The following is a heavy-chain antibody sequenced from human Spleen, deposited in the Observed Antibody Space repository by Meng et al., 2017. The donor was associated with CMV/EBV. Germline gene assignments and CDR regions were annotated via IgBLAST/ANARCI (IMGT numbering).Heavy chain of an antibody. V-gene: IGHV4-39*07. CDR3: AIGRRRYFDCLVDSFDL. Sequence: SETLSLTCPVSGGSISSSRYYWGWIRQPPGKGLEWIGSIYYSGSTYSIPSLKSRVTISVDTSKSQFSLKLSSVTAADTAVYDCAIGRRRYFDCLVDSFDLWGQGTMVTVSS. CDR1: GGSISSSRYY. CDR2: IYYSGST. J-gene: IGHJ3*01. D-gene: IGHD3-9*01.